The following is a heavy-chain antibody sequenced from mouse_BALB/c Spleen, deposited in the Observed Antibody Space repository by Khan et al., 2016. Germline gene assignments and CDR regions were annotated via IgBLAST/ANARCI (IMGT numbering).Heavy chain of an antibody. V-gene: IGHV14-3*02. CDR3: TREGCYTY. CDR1: GFNIKDTY. D-gene: IGHD1-1*02. J-gene: IGHJ2*01. CDR2: IDPANVNT. Sequence: VQLQQSGAELVKPGASVKLSCTASGFNIKDTYMHWVKQRPEQGLEWIGRIDPANVNTKYDPKFQGKATITADTSSNTAYLQLSRLTSEDTAVYDCTREGCYTYWGQGTTLTVSS.